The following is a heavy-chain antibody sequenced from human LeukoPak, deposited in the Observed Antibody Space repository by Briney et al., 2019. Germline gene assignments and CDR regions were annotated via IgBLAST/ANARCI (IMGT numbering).Heavy chain of an antibody. CDR3: ARAPSYTSSWYCDR. D-gene: IGHD6-13*01. CDR1: GSSVSSNSYY. Sequence: SETLSLTCTVSGSSVSSNSYYWSWVRQPPGKGLEWIGYIYYSGSTNYNPSLKSRGTISVDTPKNQFSLKLNSVTAADTAVYYCARAPSYTSSWYCDRWGQGTLVTVSS. J-gene: IGHJ4*02. CDR2: IYYSGST. V-gene: IGHV4-61*01.